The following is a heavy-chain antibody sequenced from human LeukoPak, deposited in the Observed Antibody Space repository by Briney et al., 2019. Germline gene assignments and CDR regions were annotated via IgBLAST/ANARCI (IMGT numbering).Heavy chain of an antibody. J-gene: IGHJ4*02. V-gene: IGHV1-69*04. Sequence: SVKVSCKASGGTFSSYAISWVRQAPGQGLEWMGRIIPILGIANYAQKFQGRGTITADKSTSTAYMELSSLRSEDTAVYYCATHDGDYEKGENYWGQGTLVTVSS. D-gene: IGHD4-17*01. CDR2: IIPILGIA. CDR3: ATHDGDYEKGENY. CDR1: GGTFSSYA.